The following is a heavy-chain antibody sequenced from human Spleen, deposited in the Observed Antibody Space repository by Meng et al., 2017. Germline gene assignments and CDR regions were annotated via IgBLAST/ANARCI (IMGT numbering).Heavy chain of an antibody. D-gene: IGHD6-13*01. CDR1: GYTFPDYW. Sequence: LVQSGAVVKKPGASVKVSCKASGYTFPDYWLHWVRRAPGQGLEWMGRINPKSGDTHYAQRFQGRVTMTGDTSISTAYMELSGLRSDDTAMYYCARDEDISAAGKLFGDYWGQGTLVTVSS. J-gene: IGHJ4*02. CDR3: ARDEDISAAGKLFGDY. V-gene: IGHV1-2*06. CDR2: INPKSGDT.